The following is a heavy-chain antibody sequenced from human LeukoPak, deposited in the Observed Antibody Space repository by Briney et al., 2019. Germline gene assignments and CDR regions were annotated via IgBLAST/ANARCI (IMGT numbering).Heavy chain of an antibody. V-gene: IGHV1-24*01. CDR1: GYTLTELP. J-gene: IGHJ4*02. CDR2: FDPDDGET. D-gene: IGHD1-26*01. CDR3: ATGTSGSYYVGIVRPIDY. Sequence: ASAKVSCVVSGYTLTELPIQWVRQAPGKGLEWMGGFDPDDGETVYAQMFQGRVTMTEDTSSDTASMELSSLRSEDTAVYHCATGTSGSYYVGIVRPIDYWGQGTLVTVSS.